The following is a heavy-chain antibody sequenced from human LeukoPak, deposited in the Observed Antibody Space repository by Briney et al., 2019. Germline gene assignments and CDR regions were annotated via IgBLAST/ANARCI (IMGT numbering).Heavy chain of an antibody. CDR1: GYTFTGYY. CDR3: ARDLSGGYSNYRSPR. CDR2: IKPNSGGT. Sequence: GASVKVSCKASGYTFTGYYMHWVRQAPGQGLEWMGWIKPNSGGTNYAQKFQGRVTMTRDTSISTAYMELSRLRSDDTAVYYCARDLSGGYSNYRSPRWGQGTLVTVSS. V-gene: IGHV1-2*02. D-gene: IGHD4-11*01. J-gene: IGHJ4*02.